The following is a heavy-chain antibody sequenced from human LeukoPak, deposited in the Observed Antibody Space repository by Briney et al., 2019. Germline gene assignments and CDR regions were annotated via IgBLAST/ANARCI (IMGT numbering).Heavy chain of an antibody. CDR3: ARSSGLSFEEY. CDR2: VSPYNGNT. J-gene: IGHJ4*02. CDR1: GYTFTAYG. D-gene: IGHD3-10*01. V-gene: IGHV1-18*01. Sequence: ASVKVSCMASGYTFTAYGISWVRPAPGQGLEWMGWVSPYNGNTNYAQNLQGRVTMTTDTSTTTAFMEMRSLTSDDTAVYYCARSSGLSFEEYWGQGTLVTVSA.